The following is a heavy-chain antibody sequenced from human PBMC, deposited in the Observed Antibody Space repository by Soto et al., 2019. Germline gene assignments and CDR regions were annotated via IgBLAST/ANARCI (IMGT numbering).Heavy chain of an antibody. Sequence: ASVKVSCKASGYTFTSYGISWVRQAPGQGLEWMGWISAYNGNTNYAQKLQGRVTMTTDTSTSKAYMELRSLRSDDKAVYYCAGWPYDSTGYYPLYWGQGTXVTVSS. CDR2: ISAYNGNT. CDR3: AGWPYDSTGYYPLY. J-gene: IGHJ4*02. D-gene: IGHD3-22*01. CDR1: GYTFTSYG. V-gene: IGHV1-18*04.